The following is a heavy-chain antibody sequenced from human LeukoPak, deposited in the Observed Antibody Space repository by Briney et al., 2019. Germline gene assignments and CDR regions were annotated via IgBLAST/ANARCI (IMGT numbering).Heavy chain of an antibody. CDR3: AKDSSNAFGFDY. D-gene: IGHD2/OR15-2a*01. Sequence: KPGGSLRLSCAVSGFTFNDHYMIWIRRAPGKGLEWVSYISDSGTNTFYADSVKGRFTISRDNAKNSLYLQMNSLRAEDTALYYCAKDSSNAFGFDYWGQGTLVTVSS. CDR2: ISDSGTNT. J-gene: IGHJ4*02. V-gene: IGHV3-11*01. CDR1: GFTFNDHY.